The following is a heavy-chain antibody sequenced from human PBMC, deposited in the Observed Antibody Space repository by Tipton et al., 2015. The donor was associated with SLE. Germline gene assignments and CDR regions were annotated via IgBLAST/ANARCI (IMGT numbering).Heavy chain of an antibody. V-gene: IGHV4-59*12. CDR1: GGSLSSYY. J-gene: IGHJ4*02. CDR2: LSYSGST. CDR3: ARSAPDSSAYPTFFDY. Sequence: TLSLTCTVSGGSLSSYYWSWIRQSPEKGLEWIGYLSYSGSTNYNPSLESRVTISVDTSKNQFSLKLNSVIAADTAVYYCARSAPDSSAYPTFFDYWGQGTPVTVSS. D-gene: IGHD3-22*01.